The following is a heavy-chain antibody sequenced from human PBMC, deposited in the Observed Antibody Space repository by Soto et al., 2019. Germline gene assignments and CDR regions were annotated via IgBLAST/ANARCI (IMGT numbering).Heavy chain of an antibody. CDR1: GGSISSYY. Sequence: PSETLSLTYTVSGGSISSYYWSCIRQPGWKGLEWIGRIYTSGSTNYNPSLKSRVTMSVDTSKNQFSLKLSSVTAADTAVYYCARTDYYYYGMDVWGQGTTVTVSS. V-gene: IGHV4-4*07. CDR2: IYTSGST. J-gene: IGHJ6*02. CDR3: ARTDYYYYGMDV.